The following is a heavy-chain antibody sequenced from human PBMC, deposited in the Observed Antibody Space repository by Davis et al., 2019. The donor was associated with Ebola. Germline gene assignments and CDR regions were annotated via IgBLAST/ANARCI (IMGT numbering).Heavy chain of an antibody. V-gene: IGHV3-9*01. Sequence: SLKISCAASGFTFSSYDMHWVRQAPGKGLEWVSGISWNSGSIGYADSVKGRFTISRDNAKNSLYLQMNSLRAEDTAVYYCARDYQPLALDIWGQGTMVTVSS. CDR2: ISWNSGSI. CDR3: ARDYQPLALDI. D-gene: IGHD2-2*01. J-gene: IGHJ3*02. CDR1: GFTFSSYD.